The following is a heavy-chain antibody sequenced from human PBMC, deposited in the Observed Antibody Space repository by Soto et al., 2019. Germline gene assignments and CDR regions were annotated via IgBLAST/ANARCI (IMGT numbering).Heavy chain of an antibody. CDR3: AKKAGRIESSQNYFDY. Sequence: QVQLVESGGGVVQPGRSLRLSCAASGFTFSSYGMHWVRQAPGKGLEWVAVISYDGSNKYYADSVKGRFTISRDNSKNTLYLQMNSLRAEDTAVYSCAKKAGRIESSQNYFDYWGQGTLVTVSS. V-gene: IGHV3-30*18. J-gene: IGHJ4*02. CDR1: GFTFSSYG. CDR2: ISYDGSNK. D-gene: IGHD6-13*01.